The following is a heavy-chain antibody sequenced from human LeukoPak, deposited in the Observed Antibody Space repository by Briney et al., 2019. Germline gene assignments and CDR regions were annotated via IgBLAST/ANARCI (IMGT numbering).Heavy chain of an antibody. V-gene: IGHV4-59*08. CDR2: IYYSGST. Sequence: SENLSLACAVYGGSFSGYYWSWIRQPPGKGLKGCGDIYYSGSTNSNPSPKSRGTISVDQSKHQFSLKLSSVTAAHTGVYYCARHSPYGVGSYSPFYFDYWGRGTLVTVSA. D-gene: IGHD3-10*01. J-gene: IGHJ4*02. CDR1: GGSFSGYY. CDR3: ARHSPYGVGSYSPFYFDY.